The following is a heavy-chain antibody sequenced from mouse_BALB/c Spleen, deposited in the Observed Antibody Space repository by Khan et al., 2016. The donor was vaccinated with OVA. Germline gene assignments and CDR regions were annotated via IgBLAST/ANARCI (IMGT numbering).Heavy chain of an antibody. CDR2: ILPGSGST. V-gene: IGHV1-9*01. CDR1: GYTFSSYW. D-gene: IGHD2-1*01. J-gene: IGHJ4*01. Sequence: QVQLQQSGAELMKPGASVKISCKATGYTFSSYWIEWVKQRPGHGLEWIGEILPGSGSTNYNEKFKGKATFTADTSSNTAYMQLSSLTSEDSAVYYCVRYCDCGNYGAMDYWGQGTSVTVSS. CDR3: VRYCDCGNYGAMDY.